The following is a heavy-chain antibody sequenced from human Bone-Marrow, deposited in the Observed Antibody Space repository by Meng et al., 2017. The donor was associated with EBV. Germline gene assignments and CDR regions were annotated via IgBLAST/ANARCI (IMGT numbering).Heavy chain of an antibody. D-gene: IGHD3-10*01. Sequence: QVQVVQSGAEVERPGSSVKVSCKASGGAFSNSAISWVRQAPGQGLEWMGGFIPILGTPNYAQKYQDRVTITADESTSTAYMELSGLRSEDTAVYYCARESGRGYTPDFWGQGTLVTVSS. CDR3: ARESGRGYTPDF. J-gene: IGHJ4*02. V-gene: IGHV1-69*01. CDR1: GGAFSNSA. CDR2: FIPILGTP.